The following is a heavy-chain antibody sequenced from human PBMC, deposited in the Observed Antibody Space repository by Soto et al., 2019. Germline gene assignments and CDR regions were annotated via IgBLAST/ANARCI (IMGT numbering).Heavy chain of an antibody. CDR2: MSNDGSST. D-gene: IGHD1-26*01. J-gene: IGHJ4*02. CDR1: GFTFSSYW. Sequence: EVQLVESGGGLVQPGGSLRLSCAASGFTFSSYWMHWVRQAPGKGLVWVSRMSNDGSSTTYVDSVKGRFIISRDNAQNTLFLQMNSLRAEDTAVYYCARGNSGTYYGVIDYWGQGTLVTVSS. CDR3: ARGNSGTYYGVIDY. V-gene: IGHV3-74*01.